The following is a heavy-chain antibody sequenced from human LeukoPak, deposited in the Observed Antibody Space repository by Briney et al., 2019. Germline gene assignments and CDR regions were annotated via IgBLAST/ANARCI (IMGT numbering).Heavy chain of an antibody. Sequence: ASVKVSCKASGYTFTSYGISWVRQAPGQGLEWMGWISAYNGNTNYAQELQGRVTMTTDTSTSTAYMELRSLRSDDTAVYYCARDVRDIVVVPAARDYWGQGTLVTVSS. CDR2: ISAYNGNT. V-gene: IGHV1-18*01. J-gene: IGHJ4*02. D-gene: IGHD2-2*01. CDR3: ARDVRDIVVVPAARDY. CDR1: GYTFTSYG.